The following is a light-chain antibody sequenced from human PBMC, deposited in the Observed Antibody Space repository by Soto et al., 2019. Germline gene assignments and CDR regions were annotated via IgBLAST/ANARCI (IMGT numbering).Light chain of an antibody. CDR3: QQYGSSPWA. V-gene: IGKV3-20*01. J-gene: IGKJ1*01. CDR2: GAS. CDR1: QSVNNN. Sequence: EIRMTQSPSTLSVSTGERATLSCTASQSVNNNVAWYQQKPGQAPRLLIYGASSRATGIPDRFSGRGSGTDFTLTISRLGPEDFAVYYCQQYGSSPWAFGPRTKVDI.